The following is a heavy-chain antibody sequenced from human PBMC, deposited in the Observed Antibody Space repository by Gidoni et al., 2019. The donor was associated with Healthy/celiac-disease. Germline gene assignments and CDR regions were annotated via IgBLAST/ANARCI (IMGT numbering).Heavy chain of an antibody. CDR3: ARALSYYYYGMDV. Sequence: EVQLVESGGGLVQPGGSLRLSCAASGFTFSSYDMHWVRQATGKGLEWVSAIGTAGDTYYPGSVKGRFTISRENAKNSLYLQMNSLRAGDTAVYYCARALSYYYYGMDVWGQGTTVTVSS. CDR1: GFTFSSYD. V-gene: IGHV3-13*01. CDR2: IGTAGDT. J-gene: IGHJ6*02.